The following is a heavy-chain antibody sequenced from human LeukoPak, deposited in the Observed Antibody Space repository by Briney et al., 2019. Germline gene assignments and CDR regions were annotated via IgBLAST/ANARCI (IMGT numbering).Heavy chain of an antibody. J-gene: IGHJ4*02. CDR2: IYYSGST. D-gene: IGHD3-22*01. CDR1: GGSISSGGYY. CDR3: ARAKGYYDSSGYYTSEEYFDY. Sequence: PSETLSLTCTVSGGSISSGGYYWSWIRQHPGKGLEWIGYIYYSGSTYYNPSLKSRVTISVDTSKNQFSLKLRSVTAADTAVYYCARAKGYYDSSGYYTSEEYFDYWGQGTLVTVSS. V-gene: IGHV4-31*03.